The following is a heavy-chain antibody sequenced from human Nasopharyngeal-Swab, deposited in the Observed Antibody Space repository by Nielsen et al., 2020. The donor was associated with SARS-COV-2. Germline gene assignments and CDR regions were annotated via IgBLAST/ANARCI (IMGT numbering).Heavy chain of an antibody. Sequence: SETLSLTCTVSGGSISSGGYYWSWIRQHPGKGLEWIGYIYYSGSTYYNPSLKSRVTISVDTSKNQFSLKLSSVTAADTAVYYCAKEQTVAPPYVSYFDYWGQGTLVPVSS. D-gene: IGHD4-23*01. V-gene: IGHV4-31*03. CDR2: IYYSGST. J-gene: IGHJ4*02. CDR3: AKEQTVAPPYVSYFDY. CDR1: GGSISSGGYY.